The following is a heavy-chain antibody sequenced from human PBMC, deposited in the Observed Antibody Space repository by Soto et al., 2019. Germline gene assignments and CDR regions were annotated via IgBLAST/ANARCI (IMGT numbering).Heavy chain of an antibody. Sequence: QVQLQESGPGLVKPSGTLSLTCAVSGGSISSSDWWSWVRQPPGKGLEWIGEIYHSVNTNYNPSLKSRVTISLDKSKNQFSLKLSSVTAADTAVYYCARDPGDGDYEGYYYYGMDVWGQGTTVTVSS. CDR1: GGSISSSDW. D-gene: IGHD4-17*01. V-gene: IGHV4-4*02. CDR3: ARDPGDGDYEGYYYYGMDV. J-gene: IGHJ6*02. CDR2: IYHSVNT.